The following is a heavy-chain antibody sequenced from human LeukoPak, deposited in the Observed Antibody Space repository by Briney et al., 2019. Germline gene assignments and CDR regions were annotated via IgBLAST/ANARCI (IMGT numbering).Heavy chain of an antibody. J-gene: IGHJ4*02. CDR2: IYYSGST. D-gene: IGHD6-19*01. V-gene: IGHV4-59*01. CDR1: GGSFSGYY. CDR3: ARGRYSSGWYRAYYFDY. Sequence: SETLSLTCAVYGGSFSGYYWSWIRQPPGKGLEWIGYIYYSGSTNYNPSLKSRVTISVDTSKNQFSLKLSSVTAADTAVYYCARGRYSSGWYRAYYFDYWGQGTLVTVSS.